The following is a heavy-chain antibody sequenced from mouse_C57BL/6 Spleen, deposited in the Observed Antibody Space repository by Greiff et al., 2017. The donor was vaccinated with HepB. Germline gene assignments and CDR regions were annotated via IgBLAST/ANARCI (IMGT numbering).Heavy chain of an antibody. CDR2: IWGDGST. Sequence: VKLVESGPGLVAPSQSLSITCTVSGFSLTSYGVSWVRQPPGKGLEWLGVIWGDGSTNYHSAFISRLSISKDNSKRQVFLQMNSLQTHDTATYYCAKSYFYGRGYFDVWGTGTTVTVSS. J-gene: IGHJ1*03. CDR3: AKSYFYGRGYFDV. CDR1: GFSLTSYG. D-gene: IGHD1-1*01. V-gene: IGHV2-3*01.